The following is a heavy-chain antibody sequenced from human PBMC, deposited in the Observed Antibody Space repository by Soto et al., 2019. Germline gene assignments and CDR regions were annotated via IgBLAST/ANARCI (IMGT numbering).Heavy chain of an antibody. Sequence: PSETLSLTCTVSGGSISSYYWSWIRQPPGKGLEWIGYIYYSGSTNYNPSLKSRVTISVDTSKNQFSLKLSSVTAADTAVYYCAREIDSYPDYWGQGTLVTVSS. J-gene: IGHJ4*02. CDR2: IYYSGST. CDR1: GGSISSYY. V-gene: IGHV4-59*01. CDR3: AREIDSYPDY. D-gene: IGHD5-18*01.